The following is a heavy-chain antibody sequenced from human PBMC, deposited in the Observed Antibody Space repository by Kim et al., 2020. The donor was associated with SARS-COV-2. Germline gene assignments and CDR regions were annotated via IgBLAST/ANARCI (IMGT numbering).Heavy chain of an antibody. Sequence: GVSLRLSCAASGFTFSSYAMSWVRQAPGKGLEWVSAISGSGGSTYYADSVKGRFTISRDNSKNTLYLQMNSLRAEDTAVYYCAPGGLAVALLGYWGQGTLVTVSS. D-gene: IGHD6-19*01. V-gene: IGHV3-23*01. CDR3: APGGLAVALLGY. CDR1: GFTFSSYA. CDR2: ISGSGGST. J-gene: IGHJ4*02.